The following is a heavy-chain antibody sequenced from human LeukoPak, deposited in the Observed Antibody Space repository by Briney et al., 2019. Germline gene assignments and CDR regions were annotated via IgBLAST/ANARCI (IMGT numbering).Heavy chain of an antibody. CDR1: GYILTDYY. V-gene: IGHV1-2*02. D-gene: IGHD2-15*01. CDR3: ARGPLEYCSGGTCYSGRNWFDP. Sequence: ASVKVSCKASGYILTDYYMHWMRQAPGQGFEWMGWINPNSGDTNFAQKFQGRVTMTRDTSISTVYMELRRLRYDDTAAYYCARGPLEYCSGGTCYSGRNWFDPWGQGSLVTVSS. J-gene: IGHJ5*02. CDR2: INPNSGDT.